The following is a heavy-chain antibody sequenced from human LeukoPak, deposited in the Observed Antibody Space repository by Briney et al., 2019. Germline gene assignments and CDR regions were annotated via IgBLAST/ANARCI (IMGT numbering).Heavy chain of an antibody. CDR2: IKSKTDGGTT. J-gene: IGHJ4*02. V-gene: IGHV3-15*01. CDR1: GFTISNAW. Sequence: GGSLRLSCAASGFTISNAWVSWVRQAPGKGLAWVGRIKSKTDGGTTDYAAPVKGRFTISRDDSKNTLYLQMNSLKTEDTAVYYCTTDLGYGGGYWGQGTLVTVSS. CDR3: TTDLGYGGGY. D-gene: IGHD6-13*01.